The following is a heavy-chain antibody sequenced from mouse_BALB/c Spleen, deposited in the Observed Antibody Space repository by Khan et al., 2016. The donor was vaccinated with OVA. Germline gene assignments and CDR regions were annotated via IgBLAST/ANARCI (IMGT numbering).Heavy chain of an antibody. J-gene: IGHJ3*01. CDR1: GFSFTSYY. D-gene: IGHD2-2*01. CDR2: VDTFSGGT. Sequence: VQLQQSGPELMKPGASVKISCKASGFSFTSYYLHWVMQSHGESLEWIGYVDTFSGGTTYTQKFKGQATLPVDKSSSTANMHLSNLTSEDSAVYDCTRRGYVAWFNYWGQGTMVTVSA. V-gene: IGHV1S135*01. CDR3: TRRGYVAWFNY.